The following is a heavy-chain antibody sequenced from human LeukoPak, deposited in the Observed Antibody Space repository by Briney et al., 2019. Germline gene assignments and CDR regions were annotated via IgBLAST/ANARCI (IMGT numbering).Heavy chain of an antibody. CDR3: ARLSPTGYYDI. CDR2: IYHSGST. D-gene: IGHD3-22*01. Sequence: SETLSLTCAVSGGSISSSNWWSWVRQSPGKGLEWIGEIYHSGSTNYNPSLKSRVTISVDTSKNQFSLKLSSVTAADTAVYYCARLSPTGYYDIWGQGTLVTVS. V-gene: IGHV4-4*02. CDR1: GGSISSSNW. J-gene: IGHJ4*02.